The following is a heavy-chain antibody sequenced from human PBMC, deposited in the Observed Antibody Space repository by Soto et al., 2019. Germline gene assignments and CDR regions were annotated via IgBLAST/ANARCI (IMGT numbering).Heavy chain of an antibody. CDR1: GFTFSSYA. V-gene: IGHV3-30-3*01. D-gene: IGHD5-12*01. Sequence: GGSLRLSCAASGFTFSSYAMHWVRQAPGKGLEWVAVISYDGSNKYYADSVKGRFTISRDNSKNTLYLQMNSLRAEDTAVYYCARERDGYNYRSYFDYWGQGTLVTVSS. CDR3: ARERDGYNYRSYFDY. CDR2: ISYDGSNK. J-gene: IGHJ4*02.